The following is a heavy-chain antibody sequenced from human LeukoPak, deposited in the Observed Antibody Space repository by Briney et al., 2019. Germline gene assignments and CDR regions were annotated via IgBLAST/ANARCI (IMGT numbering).Heavy chain of an antibody. J-gene: IGHJ4*02. Sequence: GASVKVSCKASGYTFTSYYMHWVRQAPGQGLEWMGIINPSGGSTSYAQKFQGRVSMTRDMSTSTVYMELSSLRSEDTAVYYCARDSGSYFRYFDYWGQGTLVTVSS. CDR1: GYTFTSYY. CDR3: ARDSGSYFRYFDY. D-gene: IGHD1-26*01. V-gene: IGHV1-46*01. CDR2: INPSGGST.